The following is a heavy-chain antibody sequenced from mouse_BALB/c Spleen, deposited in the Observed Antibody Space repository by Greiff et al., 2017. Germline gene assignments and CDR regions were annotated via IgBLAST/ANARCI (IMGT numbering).Heavy chain of an antibody. V-gene: IGHV1-12*01. J-gene: IGHJ2*01. CDR2: IYPGNGDT. D-gene: IGHD2-14*01. Sequence: QVQLQQPGAELVKPGASVKMSCKASGYTFTSYNMHWVKQTPGQGLEWIGAIYPGNGDTSYNQKFKGKATLTADKSSSTAYMQLSSLTSEDSAVYYCAREDYRYLLFDYWGQGTTLTVSS. CDR3: AREDYRYLLFDY. CDR1: GYTFTSYN.